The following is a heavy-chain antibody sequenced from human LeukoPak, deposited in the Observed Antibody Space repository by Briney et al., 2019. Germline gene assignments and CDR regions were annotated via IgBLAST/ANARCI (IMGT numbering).Heavy chain of an antibody. V-gene: IGHV4-4*07. J-gene: IGHJ5*02. CDR3: ARDLGPAAPPNWFDP. CDR2: IYTSGST. D-gene: IGHD2-2*01. CDR1: GGSISSYY. Sequence: SETLSLTCTVSGGSISSYYWSRIRQPAGKGLEWIGRIYTSGSTNYNPSLKSRVTMSVDTSKNQFSLKLSSVTAADTAVYYCARDLGPAAPPNWFDPWGQGTLVTVSS.